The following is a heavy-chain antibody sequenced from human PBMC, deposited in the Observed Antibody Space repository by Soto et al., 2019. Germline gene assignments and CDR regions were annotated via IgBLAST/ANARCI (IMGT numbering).Heavy chain of an antibody. J-gene: IGHJ4*02. CDR3: VRGNPPYGGGDCTPLYCAS. D-gene: IGHD2-21*02. Sequence: GGSLRLSCAASGFPFSNYALNWVRQAPDKGLEWVTIISYHGTDTEYADSVKGRFTISRDNSKNMMFLQMNSLKVEDTAVYYCVRGNPPYGGGDCTPLYCASWGQGILVTVSS. CDR1: GFPFSNYA. CDR2: ISYHGTDT. V-gene: IGHV3-30-3*01.